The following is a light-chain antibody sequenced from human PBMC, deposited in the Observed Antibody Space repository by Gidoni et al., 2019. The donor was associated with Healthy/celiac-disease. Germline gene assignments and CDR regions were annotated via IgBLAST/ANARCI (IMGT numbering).Light chain of an antibody. Sequence: SYELTQPPSVSVSPGQTARITCSGDALPKQDAYWYQKKPGQAPVLVIYKDSERPSGIPERFSGSSSGTTVTLTISGVQAEDEADYYCQSADSSGTIRIVFGTGTKVTVL. CDR2: KDS. CDR1: ALPKQD. V-gene: IGLV3-25*02. CDR3: QSADSSGTIRIV. J-gene: IGLJ1*01.